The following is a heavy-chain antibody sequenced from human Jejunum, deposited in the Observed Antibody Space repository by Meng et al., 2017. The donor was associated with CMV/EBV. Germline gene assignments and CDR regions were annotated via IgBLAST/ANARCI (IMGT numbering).Heavy chain of an antibody. CDR2: IRHDGSED. D-gene: IGHD2-15*01. V-gene: IGHV3-30*02. Sequence: QVQVVESGGCVVQTGGSLIPSCVTSGFPFNIYDMHWVRQAPGKGLDWVTCIRHDGSEDFYVDSVKGRFTISRDNSKNTLYLQMNSLRVDDSALYYCTKGGFDSWGQGTLVTVSS. CDR1: GFPFNIYD. CDR3: TKGGFDS. J-gene: IGHJ4*02.